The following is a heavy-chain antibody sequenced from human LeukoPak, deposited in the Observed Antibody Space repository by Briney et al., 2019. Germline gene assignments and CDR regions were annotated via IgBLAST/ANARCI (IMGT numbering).Heavy chain of an antibody. V-gene: IGHV4-4*07. CDR1: RGSLSRYY. CDR2: IYTSGST. CDR3: ARDRDSGYEYYYYYMDV. Sequence: SETLSLTCTVSRGSLSRYYWSWIRQPAAKGLEWSGRIYTSGSTNYNPSLKSRVTMSVDTSKNQFSLKLSSVTAADTAVYYCARDRDSGYEYYYYYMDVWGKGTTVTDSS. J-gene: IGHJ6*03. D-gene: IGHD5-12*01.